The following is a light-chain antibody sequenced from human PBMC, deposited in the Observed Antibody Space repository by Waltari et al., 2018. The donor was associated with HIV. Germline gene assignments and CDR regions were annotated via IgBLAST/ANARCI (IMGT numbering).Light chain of an antibody. CDR2: VNSDGSH. CDR3: QTWATGIQV. J-gene: IGLJ2*01. Sequence: QLVLTQSPSASASRGASVKLTCTLSSGHSIYAIAWHQQQPEKGPRFLMKVNSDGSHIKGDWSPDRFSGSSSGAGRYLTISSLQSDDEADYFCQTWATGIQVFGGGTKLTVL. V-gene: IGLV4-69*01. CDR1: SGHSIYA.